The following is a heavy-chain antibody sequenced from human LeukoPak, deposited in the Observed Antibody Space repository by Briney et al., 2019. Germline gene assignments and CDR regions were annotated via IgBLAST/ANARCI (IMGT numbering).Heavy chain of an antibody. Sequence: QAGGSLRLSCEDSGFPFRTYSMNAVRQAPGKGQEYLSYISSSSTTIYYADSVKGRFTISSDNAKSSLYLQTNSLRVADTAVYYCARGDTMASYYYYYYMDVWGKGTTVTVSS. D-gene: IGHD5-24*01. CDR3: ARGDTMASYYYYYYMDV. J-gene: IGHJ6*03. CDR2: ISSSSTTI. CDR1: GFPFRTYS. V-gene: IGHV3-48*01.